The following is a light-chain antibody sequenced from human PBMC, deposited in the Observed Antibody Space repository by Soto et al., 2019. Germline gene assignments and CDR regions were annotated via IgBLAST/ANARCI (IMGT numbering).Light chain of an antibody. CDR1: SSDVGSYNL. CDR3: CSYAGSSTVV. V-gene: IGLV2-23*01. J-gene: IGLJ2*01. Sequence: QSALTQPASVSGSPGQSITISCTGTSSDVGSYNLVSWYQQHPGKAPKLMTYEGSKRPSGVSNRFSGSKSGNTVSLTISGLQAEDEADYYCCSYAGSSTVVFGGGTKLTVL. CDR2: EGS.